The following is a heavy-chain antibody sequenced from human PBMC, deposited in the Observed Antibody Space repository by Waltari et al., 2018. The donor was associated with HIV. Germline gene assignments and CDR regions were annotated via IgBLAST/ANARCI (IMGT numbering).Heavy chain of an antibody. V-gene: IGHV3-21*01. Sequence: EVQLVESGGGLVKPGGSLRLSCAASGFTFSSYSMNWVRQAPGKGLEWVSSISSSSSYIYYADSVKGRFTISRDNAKNSLYLQMNSLRAEDTAVYYCASSKVSVWGGYWGQGTLVTVSS. J-gene: IGHJ4*02. CDR3: ASSKVSVWGGY. CDR1: GFTFSSYS. CDR2: ISSSSSYI. D-gene: IGHD1-20*01.